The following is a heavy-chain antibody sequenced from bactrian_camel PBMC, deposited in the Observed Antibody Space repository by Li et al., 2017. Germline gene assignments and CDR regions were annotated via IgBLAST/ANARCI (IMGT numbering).Heavy chain of an antibody. CDR1: GFTFKNFP. J-gene: IGHJ4*01. CDR2: IMQDSPRT. V-gene: IGHV3-2*01. D-gene: IGHD2*01. Sequence: QLVESGGGSAQPGGSLRLTCVASGFTFKNFPMTWVRQRPGQGLEWVGSIMQDSPRTEYADSVKGRFTISRDNRANRFYLQMNSLKTEDTAKYFCAKGIQKCPGNYCRPEGQGTQVTVS.